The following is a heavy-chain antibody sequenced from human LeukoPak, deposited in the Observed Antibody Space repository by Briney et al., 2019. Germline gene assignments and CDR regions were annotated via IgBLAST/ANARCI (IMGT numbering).Heavy chain of an antibody. Sequence: ASVKVSCKASGYTFTGYYMHWVRQAPGQGLEWMGRINPNSGGTNYAQKFQGRVTMTRETSISTAYMELSRLRSDDTAVYYCARDRGYSTPPYYYYYMDVWGKGTTVTVSS. D-gene: IGHD3-22*01. CDR1: GYTFTGYY. J-gene: IGHJ6*03. CDR2: INPNSGGT. CDR3: ARDRGYSTPPYYYYYMDV. V-gene: IGHV1-2*06.